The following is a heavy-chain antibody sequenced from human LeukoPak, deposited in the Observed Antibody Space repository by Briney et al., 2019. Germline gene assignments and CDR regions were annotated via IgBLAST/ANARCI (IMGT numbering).Heavy chain of an antibody. CDR1: GYSFSNYW. CDR3: AGQAGLSSGLYYYFLDV. J-gene: IGHJ6*03. CDR2: IYPGDSDA. V-gene: IGHV5-51*01. Sequence: HGESLKISCKGSGYSFSNYWIAWVRQMPGTGLEWMGIIYPGDSDARYSPSFQGQVTISADKSISTAYLQWRRLKASDTAIYFCAGQAGLSSGLYYYFLDVWGTGTTVTVS. D-gene: IGHD2-8*02.